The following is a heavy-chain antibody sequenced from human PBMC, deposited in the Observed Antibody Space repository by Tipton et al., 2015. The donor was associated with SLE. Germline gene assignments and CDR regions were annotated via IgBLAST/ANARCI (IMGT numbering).Heavy chain of an antibody. J-gene: IGHJ5*02. D-gene: IGHD2-21*02. CDR1: GYTFTSYD. Sequence: QLVQSGAEVKKPGASVKVSCKASGYTFTSYDINWVRQATGQGLEWMGWMNPDSGHTGYAQKFQDRVTMTRSTSLSTAYMELGSLRSEDTAIYYCARGRGGDWINWSDPWGQGTLVTVSS. CDR2: MNPDSGHT. CDR3: ARGRGGDWINWSDP. V-gene: IGHV1-8*01.